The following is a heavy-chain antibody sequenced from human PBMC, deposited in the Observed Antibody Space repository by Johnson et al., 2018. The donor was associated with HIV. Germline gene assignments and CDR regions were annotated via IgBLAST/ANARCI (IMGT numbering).Heavy chain of an antibody. CDR3: ARGERFGGTQEAFDM. V-gene: IGHV3-13*01. Sequence: VQLVESGGGLVQPGRSLRLSCAASGFTFDDYAMHWVRQVPGKGLEWVSAIGTAGDTYYPGSVKGRFTISRENAKNSLYLQMNSLRAGDTAVYYCARGERFGGTQEAFDMWGQGTMVTVSS. D-gene: IGHD1-26*01. CDR1: GFTFDDYA. CDR2: IGTAGDT. J-gene: IGHJ3*02.